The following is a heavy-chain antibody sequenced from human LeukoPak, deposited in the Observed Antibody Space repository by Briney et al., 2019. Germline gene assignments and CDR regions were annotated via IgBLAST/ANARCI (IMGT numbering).Heavy chain of an antibody. D-gene: IGHD3-10*01. V-gene: IGHV3-23*01. CDR1: GFTFSSYA. Sequence: PGGSLRLSCIVSGFTFSSYAMSWVRQAPGKGLEWVSGLTGSGGNTYSADSVKGRFTISRDNSKNTLSLQMNSLRAEDAAVYYCVKFRGIQHYNYHMDVWGKGTTVTVSS. CDR2: LTGSGGNT. J-gene: IGHJ6*03. CDR3: VKFRGIQHYNYHMDV.